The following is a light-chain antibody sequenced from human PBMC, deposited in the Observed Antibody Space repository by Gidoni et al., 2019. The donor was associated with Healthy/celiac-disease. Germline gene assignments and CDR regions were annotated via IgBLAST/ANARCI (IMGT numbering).Light chain of an antibody. Sequence: DIQMTQSPSTLSASVGDRFTITCRASQSISSWLAWYQQKPGKAPKLLIYDASSLESGVPSRFSGSGSGTEFTLTISSLQPDDFATYYCQQYNSYSKTFGQGTKVEIK. J-gene: IGKJ1*01. V-gene: IGKV1-5*01. CDR2: DAS. CDR1: QSISSW. CDR3: QQYNSYSKT.